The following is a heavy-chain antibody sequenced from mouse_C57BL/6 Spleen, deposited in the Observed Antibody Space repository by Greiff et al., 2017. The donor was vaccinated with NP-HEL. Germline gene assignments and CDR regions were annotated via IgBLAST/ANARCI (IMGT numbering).Heavy chain of an antibody. Sequence: QVQLQQSGPELVKPGASVKISCKASGYAFSSSWMNWVKQRPGKGLEWIGRIYPGDGDTNYNGKFKGKATLTADKSSSTAYMQLSSLTSEDSAVYFCARKDSTPLMDYWGQGTSVTVSS. J-gene: IGHJ4*01. D-gene: IGHD2-5*01. V-gene: IGHV1-82*01. CDR1: GYAFSSSW. CDR3: ARKDSTPLMDY. CDR2: IYPGDGDT.